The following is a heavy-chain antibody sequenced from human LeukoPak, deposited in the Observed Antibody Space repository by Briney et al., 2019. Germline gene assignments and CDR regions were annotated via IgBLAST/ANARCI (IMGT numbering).Heavy chain of an antibody. CDR2: IYYRENT. Sequence: SETLSLTCTVSRGSFTDYYWGWIRQPPGKWLEWIGSIYYRENTFYNPSLRNRVSISRDTSKGRFSLNLNSVTAADTAVYFCTTDREYGTQDSWGQGNLVTVS. D-gene: IGHD2/OR15-2a*01. CDR1: RGSFTDYY. J-gene: IGHJ4*02. V-gene: IGHV4-39*07. CDR3: TTDREYGTQDS.